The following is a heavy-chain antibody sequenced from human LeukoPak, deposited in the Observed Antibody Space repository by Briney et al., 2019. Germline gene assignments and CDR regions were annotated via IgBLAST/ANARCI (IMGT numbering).Heavy chain of an antibody. CDR3: AREGIAAAAPGYYYYYMDV. Sequence: SETLSLTCTVSGGSISSSSYYWGWLRQPPGKGLEWIGSIYYSGSTYYNPSLKSRVTISVDTSKNQFSLKLSSVTAADTAVYYCAREGIAAAAPGYYYYYMDVWGKGTTVTVSS. J-gene: IGHJ6*03. CDR1: GGSISSSSYY. CDR2: IYYSGST. D-gene: IGHD6-13*01. V-gene: IGHV4-39*07.